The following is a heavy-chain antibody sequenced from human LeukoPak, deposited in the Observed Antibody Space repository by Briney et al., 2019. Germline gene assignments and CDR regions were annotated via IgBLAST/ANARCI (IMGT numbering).Heavy chain of an antibody. Sequence: PSETLSLTCTVSGGSISSYYWSWIRQPPGKGLEWIAYIYYSGSTNYNPSLKSRVTISVDTSKNQFSLKLSSVHAADTAVYYCERFRPPYSTWGQGTLVTVSS. V-gene: IGHV4-59*01. CDR3: ERFRPPYST. CDR1: GGSISSYY. D-gene: IGHD2-21*01. J-gene: IGHJ5*02. CDR2: IYYSGST.